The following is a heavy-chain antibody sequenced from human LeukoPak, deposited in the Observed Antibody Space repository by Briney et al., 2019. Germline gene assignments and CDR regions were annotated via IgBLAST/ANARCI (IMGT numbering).Heavy chain of an antibody. D-gene: IGHD1-7*01. Sequence: ASVKVSCKASGYTFTGYYMHWVRQAPGQGLEWMGWINPNSGGTNYAQKFQGRVTMTRDTSIDTAYMDLSGLTSDDTATYYCAKSLAGTTVFWWFDPWGQGTVVTVSS. V-gene: IGHV1-2*02. CDR1: GYTFTGYY. CDR3: AKSLAGTTVFWWFDP. CDR2: INPNSGGT. J-gene: IGHJ5*02.